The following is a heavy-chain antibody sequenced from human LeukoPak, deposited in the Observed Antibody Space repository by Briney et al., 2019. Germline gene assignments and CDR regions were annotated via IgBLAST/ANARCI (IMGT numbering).Heavy chain of an antibody. CDR1: GFTFDDYA. CDR2: ISWSSGSI. V-gene: IGHV3-9*03. J-gene: IGHJ1*01. D-gene: IGHD3-22*01. Sequence: GRSLRLSCAASGFTFDDYAMQWVRQAPGKGLEWVSGISWSSGSIGYADSVKGRFTISRDNAKNSLYLQMNSLRAEDMALYYCAKDFYYYDSSGYLEHWGQGTLVTVSS. CDR3: AKDFYYYDSSGYLEH.